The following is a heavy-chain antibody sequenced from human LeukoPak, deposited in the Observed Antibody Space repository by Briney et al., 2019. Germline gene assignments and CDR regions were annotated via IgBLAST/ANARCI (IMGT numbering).Heavy chain of an antibody. Sequence: ASVKVSCKASGYTFTSHGISWVRQAPGQGLEWMGWINPKSGETDYGQKFQGRVTVTRDTSISTAYMELSRLRSDDTAVYYCARDGAPSSRSCDFDYWGQGTLVTVST. CDR2: INPKSGET. D-gene: IGHD6-13*01. J-gene: IGHJ4*02. CDR3: ARDGAPSSRSCDFDY. CDR1: GYTFTSHG. V-gene: IGHV1-2*02.